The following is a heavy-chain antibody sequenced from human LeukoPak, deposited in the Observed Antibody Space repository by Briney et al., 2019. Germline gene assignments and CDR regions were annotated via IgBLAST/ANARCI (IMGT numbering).Heavy chain of an antibody. V-gene: IGHV4-59*11. CDR1: GGSISSHY. CDR3: ARLVVVVAATGWFDP. Sequence: TPSETLSLTCTVSGGSISSHYWSWIRQPPGKGLEWIGYIYYSGSTNYNPSLKSRVTISVDTSKNQFSLKLSSVTAADTAVYYCARLVVVVAATGWFDPWGQGTPVTVSS. CDR2: IYYSGST. J-gene: IGHJ5*02. D-gene: IGHD2-15*01.